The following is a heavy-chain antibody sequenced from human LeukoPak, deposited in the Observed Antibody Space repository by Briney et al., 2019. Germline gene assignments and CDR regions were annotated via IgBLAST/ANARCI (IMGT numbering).Heavy chain of an antibody. CDR2: INHSGST. Sequence: PSETLSLTCAVYGGSFSGYYWSWIRQPPGKGLEWIGEINHSGSTNYNPSLKSRVTISVDTSKNQFSLKLSSVTAADTAVYRCARAAYCSSTSCYYNWFDPWGQGTLVTVSS. CDR3: ARAAYCSSTSCYYNWFDP. CDR1: GGSFSGYY. J-gene: IGHJ5*02. V-gene: IGHV4-34*01. D-gene: IGHD2-2*01.